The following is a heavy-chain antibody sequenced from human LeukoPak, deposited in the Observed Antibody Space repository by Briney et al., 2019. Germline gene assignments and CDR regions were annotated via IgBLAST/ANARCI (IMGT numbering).Heavy chain of an antibody. Sequence: GASVNVSCKASGFTFTAYYMHWVRQAPGQGLEWMGWINPNSGGANYAQKFQGRVTMTTDTSTSTAYMELRSLRSDDTAVYYCARDRLRYCSGGSCYSGIDYWGQGTLVTVSS. J-gene: IGHJ4*02. CDR1: GFTFTAYY. CDR3: ARDRLRYCSGGSCYSGIDY. V-gene: IGHV1-2*02. D-gene: IGHD2-15*01. CDR2: INPNSGGA.